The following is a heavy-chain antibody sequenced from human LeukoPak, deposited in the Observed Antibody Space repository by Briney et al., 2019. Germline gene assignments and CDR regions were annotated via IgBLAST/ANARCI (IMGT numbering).Heavy chain of an antibody. CDR3: ARGPHRGLMVYAT. CDR1: GGTFSSYA. J-gene: IGHJ5*02. V-gene: IGHV1-69*01. D-gene: IGHD2-8*01. CDR2: IIPIFGTA. Sequence: GSSVKVSCKASGGTFSSYAISWVRQAPGQGLEWMGGIIPIFGTANYAQKFQGRVTITADESTSTAHMELSSLRSEDTAVYYCARGPHRGLMVYATWGQGTLVTVSS.